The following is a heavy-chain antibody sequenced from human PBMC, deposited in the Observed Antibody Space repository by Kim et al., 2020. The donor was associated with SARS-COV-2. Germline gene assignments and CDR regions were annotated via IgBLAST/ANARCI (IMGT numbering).Heavy chain of an antibody. CDR3: QINYYGSGSYDVYHYFDY. J-gene: IGHJ4*02. CDR2: IIPIFGTA. D-gene: IGHD3-10*01. Sequence: SVKVSCKASGGTFSSYAISWVRQAPGQGLEWMGVIIPIFGTANYAQKFQGRVTITADESTSTAYMELSSLRSEDTAVYYCQINYYGSGSYDVYHYFDYWGQGTLVTVSS. V-gene: IGHV1-69*13. CDR1: GGTFSSYA.